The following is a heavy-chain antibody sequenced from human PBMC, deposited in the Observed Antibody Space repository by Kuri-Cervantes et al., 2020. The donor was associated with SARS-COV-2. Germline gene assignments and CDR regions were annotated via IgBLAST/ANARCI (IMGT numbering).Heavy chain of an antibody. CDR1: GFTFSNAW. CDR2: IKSKTDGGTT. V-gene: IGHV3-15*07. D-gene: IGHD2-21*02. J-gene: IGHJ4*02. CDR3: SLTAIRFRSKTMFDY. Sequence: GGSLRLSCAASGFTFSNAWMNWVRQAPGKGLEWVGRIKSKTDGGTTDYAAPVKGRFTISRDDSKSIAYLQMNSLKTEDTAVYYCSLTAIRFRSKTMFDYWGQGTLVTVSS.